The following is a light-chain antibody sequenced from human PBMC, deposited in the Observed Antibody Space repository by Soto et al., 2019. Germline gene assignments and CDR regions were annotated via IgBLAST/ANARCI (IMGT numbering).Light chain of an antibody. CDR3: QQYGSSPRVYT. CDR1: QSVSSSY. J-gene: IGKJ2*01. CDR2: GAS. Sequence: EIVLTQSPGTLSFSPGERATLSCRASQSVSSSYLAWYQQKPGQAPRLLIYGASSRATGIPDRFSGSGSGTDFTLTISRLEPEDFAVYYCQQYGSSPRVYTFGQGTKLEIK. V-gene: IGKV3-20*01.